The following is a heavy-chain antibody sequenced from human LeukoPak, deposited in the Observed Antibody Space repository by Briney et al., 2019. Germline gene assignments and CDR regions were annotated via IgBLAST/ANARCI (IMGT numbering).Heavy chain of an antibody. V-gene: IGHV3-30-3*01. Sequence: GGSLRLSCAASGFTFSGYAMHWVRQAPGKGLEWVAVISYDGSNDYYADSVKGRFTISRDNSKNTLYLQMNSLRAEDTAVYYCARDLEDSSPFGAFDMWGQGTMVTVSS. CDR2: ISYDGSND. D-gene: IGHD3-22*01. CDR1: GFTFSGYA. J-gene: IGHJ3*02. CDR3: ARDLEDSSPFGAFDM.